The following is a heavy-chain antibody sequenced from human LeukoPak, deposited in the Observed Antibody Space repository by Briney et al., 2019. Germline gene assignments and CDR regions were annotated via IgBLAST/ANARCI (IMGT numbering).Heavy chain of an antibody. V-gene: IGHV3-43D*03. D-gene: IGHD6-19*01. CDR2: ITWDGSGT. CDR3: AKAEYTSGWYL. Sequence: PGGSLRLSCAASGFTFDDYAMHWVRQSPEKGLEWVSLITWDGSGTYYADSVKGRFTISRDNSKNFLFLQMNSLRPEDTALYYCAKAEYTSGWYLWGQGTLDTVSS. CDR1: GFTFDDYA. J-gene: IGHJ4*02.